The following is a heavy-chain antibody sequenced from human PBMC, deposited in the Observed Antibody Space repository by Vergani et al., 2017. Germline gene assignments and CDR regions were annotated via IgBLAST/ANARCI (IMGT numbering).Heavy chain of an antibody. V-gene: IGHV4-39*01. CDR3: ARGLRYFDWLFGFSGWFDP. D-gene: IGHD3-9*01. CDR1: GGSISSSSYY. CDR2: IYYSGST. J-gene: IGHJ5*02. Sequence: QLQLPESGPGLVKPSETLSLTCTVSGGSISSSSYYWGWIRQPPGKGLEWIGSIYYSGSTYYNPSLKSRVTISVDTSKNQFSLKLSSVTAADTAVYYCARGLRYFDWLFGFSGWFDPWGQGTLVTVSS.